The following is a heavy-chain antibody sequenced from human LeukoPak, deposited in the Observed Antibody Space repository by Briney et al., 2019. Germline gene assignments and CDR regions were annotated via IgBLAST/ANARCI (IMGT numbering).Heavy chain of an antibody. Sequence: PSETLSLTCNVSGGSITSYYLTWIRQPPAKGLEWLGYIYTTGTTRYNPYLKSRVNISVDTSKNQFSLKLESVTAADTAVYFCAKKNWGAGYYDSWGQGALVIVSS. CDR2: IYTTGTT. D-gene: IGHD2-15*01. J-gene: IGHJ5*01. V-gene: IGHV4-4*09. CDR1: GGSITSYY. CDR3: AKKNWGAGYYDS.